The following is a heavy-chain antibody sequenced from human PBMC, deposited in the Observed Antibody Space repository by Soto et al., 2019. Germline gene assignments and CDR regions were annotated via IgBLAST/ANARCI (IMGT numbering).Heavy chain of an antibody. CDR1: EVSLSPTSMG. D-gene: IGHD4-17*01. J-gene: IGHJ4*02. Sequence: GPTLVNPTQTLTLTCAFSEVSLSPTSMGVGWIRRPPGKALEWVALIYWDDELRYSPSLKSRVSITKDTSKNQVLLTMTNMDPVDTAKYNCTHLISVNWYFSARYFAYWGQ. CDR3: THLISVNWYFSARYFAY. V-gene: IGHV2-5*02. CDR2: IYWDDEL.